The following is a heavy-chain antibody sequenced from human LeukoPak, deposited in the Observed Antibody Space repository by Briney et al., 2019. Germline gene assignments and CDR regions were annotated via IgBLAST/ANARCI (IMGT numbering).Heavy chain of an antibody. V-gene: IGHV1-24*01. Sequence: ASVKVSCKVSGYTLSELSMHWVRQAPGKGLEWMGGFDPQDGETIYAQKFQGRVTMTEDTSTDTAHMELSSLRSEDTAVYYCATVHREWLTSYYSDYWGQGTLVTVSS. D-gene: IGHD3-3*01. J-gene: IGHJ4*02. CDR2: FDPQDGET. CDR1: GYTLSELS. CDR3: ATVHREWLTSYYSDY.